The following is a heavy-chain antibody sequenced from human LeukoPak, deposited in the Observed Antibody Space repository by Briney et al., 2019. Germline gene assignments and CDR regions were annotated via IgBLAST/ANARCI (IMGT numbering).Heavy chain of an antibody. CDR2: INHSGST. V-gene: IGHV4-34*01. Sequence: SETLSLTCAVYGGSFSGYYWSWIRQPPGKGREWSGEINHSGSTNYNPSLKSRVTISVDTSKNQFSLKLSSVTAADTAVYYCARVGWFGKGYYYGMDVWGKGTTVTVSS. CDR3: ARVGWFGKGYYYGMDV. J-gene: IGHJ6*04. D-gene: IGHD3-10*01. CDR1: GGSFSGYY.